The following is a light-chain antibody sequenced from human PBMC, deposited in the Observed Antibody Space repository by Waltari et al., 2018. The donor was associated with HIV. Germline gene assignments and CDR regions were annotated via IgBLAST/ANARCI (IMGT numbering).Light chain of an antibody. Sequence: YELTQPPSMSVSPGQTAKITCSGDVLAKQYAYWYQQKPGQAPVLVMSKDTEKPSEIPERFSGSSSGTTVTLTISGVQAEDEADYHCQSSDDSRPWIFGGGTKMTVL. CDR2: KDT. V-gene: IGLV3-25*03. CDR1: VLAKQY. J-gene: IGLJ2*01. CDR3: QSSDDSRPWI.